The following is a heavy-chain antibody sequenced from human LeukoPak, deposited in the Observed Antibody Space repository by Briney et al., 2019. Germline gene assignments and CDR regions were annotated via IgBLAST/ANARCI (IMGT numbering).Heavy chain of an antibody. Sequence: PRGSLRLSCAASGFTFSSYAMSWVRQAPGKGLEWVSVIYSGGSTYYADSVKGRFTISRDNSKNTLYLQMNSLRAEDTAVYYCAREWELRYWGQGTLVTVSS. J-gene: IGHJ4*02. CDR2: IYSGGST. V-gene: IGHV3-66*02. CDR1: GFTFSSYA. D-gene: IGHD1-26*01. CDR3: AREWELRY.